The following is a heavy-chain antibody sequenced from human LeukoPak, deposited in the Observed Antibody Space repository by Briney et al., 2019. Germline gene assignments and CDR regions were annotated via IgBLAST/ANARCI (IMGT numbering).Heavy chain of an antibody. Sequence: GGSLGLSCAASGFTFSDYYMSWIRQAPGTGLEWVSYVTGSGDIASYADSVRGRFTISRDNAKNQLYLQMNSLGVEDTALYYCARDYCSGASCLRIQTLDSWGQGTLVTVSS. J-gene: IGHJ4*02. CDR1: GFTFSDYY. D-gene: IGHD2-15*01. CDR2: VTGSGDIA. CDR3: ARDYCSGASCLRIQTLDS. V-gene: IGHV3-11*04.